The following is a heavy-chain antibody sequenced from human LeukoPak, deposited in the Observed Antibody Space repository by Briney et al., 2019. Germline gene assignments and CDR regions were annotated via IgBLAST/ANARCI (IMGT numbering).Heavy chain of an antibody. CDR1: GGTFSSYA. CDR2: IIPIFGTA. D-gene: IGHD3-10*01. J-gene: IGHJ4*02. CDR3: ARVYYYGSGSYYGY. V-gene: IGHV1-69*05. Sequence: SVKVSCKASGGTFSSYAISWVRQAPGQGLEWMGGIIPIFGTANYAQKFQGRVTITTDESTSTAYMELSRLRSDDTAVYYCARVYYYGSGSYYGYWGQGTLVTVSS.